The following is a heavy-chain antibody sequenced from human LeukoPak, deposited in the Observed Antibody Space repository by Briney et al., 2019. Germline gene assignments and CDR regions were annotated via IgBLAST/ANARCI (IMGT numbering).Heavy chain of an antibody. J-gene: IGHJ5*02. V-gene: IGHV3-30-3*02. D-gene: IGHD3-10*01. Sequence: GGSLRLSCAASGFTFSSYAMHWVRQAPGKGLEWVAVISYDGSNKYYADSVKGRFTISRDNSKNTLYLQMNSLRAEDTAVYYCAKRAGSAWSAGTWGQGTLVTVSS. CDR3: AKRAGSAWSAGT. CDR1: GFTFSSYA. CDR2: ISYDGSNK.